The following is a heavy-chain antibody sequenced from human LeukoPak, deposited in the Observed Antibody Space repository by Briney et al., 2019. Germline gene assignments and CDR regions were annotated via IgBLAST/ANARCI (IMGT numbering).Heavy chain of an antibody. V-gene: IGHV3-48*03. CDR1: GFSFSTFE. D-gene: IGHD6-13*01. Sequence: GGSLRLSCAASGFSFSTFEMNWVRQAPGKGLEWVSYISSSGSITYYADSVKGRFTISRDNAKNSLYLQMNSLGAEDTAVYYCARRGTSSSWAHFDYWGQGTLVTVSS. J-gene: IGHJ4*02. CDR3: ARRGTSSSWAHFDY. CDR2: ISSSGSIT.